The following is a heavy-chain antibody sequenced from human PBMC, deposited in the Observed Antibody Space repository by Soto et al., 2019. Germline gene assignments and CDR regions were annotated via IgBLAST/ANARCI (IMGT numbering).Heavy chain of an antibody. V-gene: IGHV3-30*18. Sequence: QVQLVESGGGVVQPGRSLRLSCAASGFTFSSYGMHWVRQAPGKGLEWVAVISYDGSNKYYADSVKGRFTISRDNSKNTLSLQMNSLRAEDTAVYYCAKDGPHSSGWYNYYYGMDVWGQGTTVTVSS. D-gene: IGHD6-19*01. CDR1: GFTFSSYG. CDR3: AKDGPHSSGWYNYYYGMDV. J-gene: IGHJ6*02. CDR2: ISYDGSNK.